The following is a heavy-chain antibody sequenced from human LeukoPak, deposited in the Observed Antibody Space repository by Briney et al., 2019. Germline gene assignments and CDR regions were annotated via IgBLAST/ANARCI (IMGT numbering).Heavy chain of an antibody. CDR2: ISWNSGSI. Sequence: GRSLRLSCAASGFTFDDYAMHWVRQAPGKGLEWVSGISWNSGSIGYADSVKGRFTISRDNAKNSLNLQMNSLRAEDTALYYCARGLPYNDAFDIWGQGTMVTVSS. CDR1: GFTFDDYA. CDR3: ARGLPYNDAFDI. V-gene: IGHV3-9*01. D-gene: IGHD4-11*01. J-gene: IGHJ3*02.